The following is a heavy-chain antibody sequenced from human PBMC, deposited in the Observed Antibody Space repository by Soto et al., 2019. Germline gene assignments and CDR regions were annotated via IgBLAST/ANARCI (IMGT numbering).Heavy chain of an antibody. CDR3: ARLSSSYYYYGMDV. J-gene: IGHJ6*02. V-gene: IGHV4-39*01. CDR2: IYYSGST. Sequence: SETLSLTCTVSGGSISSSSYYWGWIRQPPGKGLEWIGSIYYSGSTYYNPSLKSRVTISVDTSKNQFSLKLSSVTAADTAVYYCARLSSSYYYYGMDVWGQGTTGTVS. D-gene: IGHD6-6*01. CDR1: GGSISSSSYY.